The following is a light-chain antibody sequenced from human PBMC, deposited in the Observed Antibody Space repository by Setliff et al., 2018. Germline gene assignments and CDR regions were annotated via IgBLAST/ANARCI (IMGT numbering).Light chain of an antibody. V-gene: IGLV1-44*01. CDR1: SSNIGSNT. J-gene: IGLJ1*01. CDR2: XNN. CDR3: AAWDDSLNCRYV. Sequence: QSALTQPPSASGTPGQRVTISCSGSSSNIGSNTVXXYXXXXXTAPXLLXXXNNQRPSGVPDRFSGSKSATSASLAISGLQAEDEADYYCAAWDDSLNCRYVFGTGTKVTV.